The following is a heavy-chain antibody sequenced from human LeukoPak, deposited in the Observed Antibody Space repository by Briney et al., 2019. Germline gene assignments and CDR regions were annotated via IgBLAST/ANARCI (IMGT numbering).Heavy chain of an antibody. CDR1: GFIFGSYG. Sequence: GRSLRLSCAASGFIFGSYGMHWVRQAPGKGLEWVAVITYDGDTTYFEDSVKGRFTISRDTSKSTLYLQMNSLGAEDTAVYYCVKEQGSGSYRTADYWGQGTLVTVSS. D-gene: IGHD3-10*01. J-gene: IGHJ4*02. CDR3: VKEQGSGSYRTADY. V-gene: IGHV3-30*18. CDR2: ITYDGDTT.